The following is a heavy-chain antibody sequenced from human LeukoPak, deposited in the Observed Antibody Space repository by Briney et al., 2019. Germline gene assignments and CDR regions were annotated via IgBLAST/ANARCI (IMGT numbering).Heavy chain of an antibody. V-gene: IGHV3-74*01. CDR1: GFTFSSYW. J-gene: IGHJ4*02. CDR3: ARARYGDFDY. Sequence: GGSLRLSCAASGFTFSSYWMHWVRQAPGKGLVWVSRINSDGSSTSYADSVKGRFTISRDNAKNTLYLQMNSLRAGDTAVYYCARARYGDFDYWAREPWSPSPQ. D-gene: IGHD4-17*01. CDR2: INSDGSST.